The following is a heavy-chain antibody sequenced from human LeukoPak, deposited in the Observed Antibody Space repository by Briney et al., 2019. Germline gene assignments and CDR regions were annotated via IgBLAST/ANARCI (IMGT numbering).Heavy chain of an antibody. CDR2: IYYSGST. V-gene: IGHV4-59*12. J-gene: IGHJ4*02. CDR1: GGSISSYY. D-gene: IGHD3-10*02. CDR3: ARGPVLYYFDY. Sequence: PSETLSLTCTVSGGSISSYYWSWIRQPPGKGLEWIGYIYYSGSTNYNPSLKSRVTISVDTSKNQFSLKLSSVTAADTAVYYCARGPVLYYFDYWGQGTLVTVSS.